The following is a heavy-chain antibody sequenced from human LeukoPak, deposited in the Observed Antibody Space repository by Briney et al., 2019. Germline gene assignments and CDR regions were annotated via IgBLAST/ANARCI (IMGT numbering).Heavy chain of an antibody. CDR1: GGSISNYF. CDR2: IYHSGST. J-gene: IGHJ4*02. CDR3: ARGEYSSSSIPFDS. Sequence: SETLSLTCTVSGGSISNYFWSWIRQPPGKGLEWIGYIYHSGSTNYNPSLKSRVAIAVDTSKNQFSLKLSSVTAADTAVYYCARGEYSSSSIPFDSWGQGTLVTVSS. D-gene: IGHD6-6*01. V-gene: IGHV4-59*01.